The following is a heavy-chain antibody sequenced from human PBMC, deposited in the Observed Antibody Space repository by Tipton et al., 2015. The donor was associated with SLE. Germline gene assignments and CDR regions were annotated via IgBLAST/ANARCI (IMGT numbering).Heavy chain of an antibody. CDR2: IYYSGST. Sequence: LRLSCAVYGGSFSGYYWSWIRQPPGKGLEWIGYIYYSGSTNYNPSLKSRVTISVDTSKNQFSLKVRSVTAADTAVYYCARGIVFQHWGQGTLVTVSS. CDR1: GGSFSGYY. V-gene: IGHV4-59*12. D-gene: IGHD3-16*02. CDR3: ARGIVFQH. J-gene: IGHJ1*01.